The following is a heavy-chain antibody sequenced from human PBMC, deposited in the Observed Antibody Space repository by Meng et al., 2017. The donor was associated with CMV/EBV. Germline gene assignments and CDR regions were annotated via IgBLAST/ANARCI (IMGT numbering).Heavy chain of an antibody. CDR1: GYTFTSYG. CDR3: ARRNNYNYYYYGMDV. J-gene: IGHJ6*02. Sequence: GGSLRLSCKASGYTFTSYGISWVRQAPGQGLEWMGWISAYNGNTNYAQKLQGRVTMTTDTSTSTAYMELRSLRSDDTAVYYCARRNNYNYYYYGMDVWGQGTTVTVS. V-gene: IGHV1-18*01. CDR2: ISAYNGNT. D-gene: IGHD4-11*01.